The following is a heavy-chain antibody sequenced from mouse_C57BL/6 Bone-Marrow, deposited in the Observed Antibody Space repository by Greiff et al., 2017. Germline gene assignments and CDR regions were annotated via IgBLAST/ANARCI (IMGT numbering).Heavy chain of an antibody. CDR1: GFTFSDYY. J-gene: IGHJ4*01. CDR2: ISNGGGST. V-gene: IGHV5-12*01. Sequence: EVKLVESEGGLVQPGGSLKLSCAASGFTFSDYYMYWVRQTPEKRLEWIAYISNGGGSTYYPDTVKGRFTISRDNAKNTLYLQMSRLKSEDTAMYYCARKDYWGQGTSVTVSS. CDR3: ARKDY.